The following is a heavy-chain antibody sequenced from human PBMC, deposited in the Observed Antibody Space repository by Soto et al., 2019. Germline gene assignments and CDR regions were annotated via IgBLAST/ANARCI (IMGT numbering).Heavy chain of an antibody. J-gene: IGHJ6*02. CDR2: IKQDGSEK. V-gene: IGHV3-7*05. CDR1: GFTFSSYW. CDR3: ARAYYYYYGMDV. Sequence: GGSLRLSCAAPGFTFSSYWMSWVRQAPGKGLEWVANIKQDGSEKYYVDSVKGRFTISRDNAKNSLYLQMNSLRAEDTAVYYCARAYYYYYGMDVWGQGTTVTVSS.